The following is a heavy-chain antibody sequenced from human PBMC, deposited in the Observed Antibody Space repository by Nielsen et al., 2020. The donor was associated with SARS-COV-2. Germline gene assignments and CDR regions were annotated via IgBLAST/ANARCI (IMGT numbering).Heavy chain of an antibody. V-gene: IGHV3-30*12. Sequence: GESLKISCEVSGFSINKFGMHWVRQAPGKGLDWVTFISYDGSVKYYANSVKGRFTISTDTSKNTLYLQMNSLRPEDTAVYYCTKGAQLGDFWGQGTLVTVSS. CDR3: TKGAQLGDF. J-gene: IGHJ4*02. CDR2: ISYDGSVK. CDR1: GFSINKFG. D-gene: IGHD3-16*01.